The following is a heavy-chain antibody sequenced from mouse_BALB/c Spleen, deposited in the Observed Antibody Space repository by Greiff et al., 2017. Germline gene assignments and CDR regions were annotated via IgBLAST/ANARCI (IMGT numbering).Heavy chain of an antibody. J-gene: IGHJ1*01. Sequence: EVQRVESGGGLVKPGGSLKLSCAASGFTFSSYAMSWVRQTPGKRLEWVASISSGGSTYYPDSVKGRFTISRANARNILYLHMRSLGPEDTAMYYCARDWGYYYGSCYDWYFDVWGAGTTVTVSA. D-gene: IGHD1-1*01. V-gene: IGHV5-6-5*01. CDR3: ARDWGYYYGSCYDWYFDV. CDR1: GFTFSSYA. CDR2: ISSGGST.